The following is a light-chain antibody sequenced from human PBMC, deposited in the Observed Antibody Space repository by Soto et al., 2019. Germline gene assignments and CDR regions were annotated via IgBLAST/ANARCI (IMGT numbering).Light chain of an antibody. V-gene: IGKV3-15*01. CDR2: GAS. CDR3: QQRSDWPPT. J-gene: IGKJ1*01. Sequence: EIVMTQSPATLSVSPGERATLSCRASQSVSSNLAWYQQKPGQAPRLLIYGASTRATGIPDRFSGSGSGTDFTLTISSLEPEDFAVYYCQQRSDWPPTFGQGTKVDIK. CDR1: QSVSSN.